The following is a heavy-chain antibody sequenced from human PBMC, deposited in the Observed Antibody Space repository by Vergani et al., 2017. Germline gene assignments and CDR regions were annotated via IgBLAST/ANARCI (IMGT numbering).Heavy chain of an antibody. V-gene: IGHV1-3*01. CDR2: INAGNGNT. D-gene: IGHD1-1*01. Sequence: QVQLVQSGAEVKKPGASVKVSCKASGYTFTSYAMHWVRQAPGQRLEWMGWINAGNGNTKYSQKFQGRVTITRDTSASTAYMELSSLRSEDTAVHYCARECAQLRGWFDPWVQGTLFTVSS. CDR3: ARECAQLRGWFDP. CDR1: GYTFTSYA. J-gene: IGHJ5*02.